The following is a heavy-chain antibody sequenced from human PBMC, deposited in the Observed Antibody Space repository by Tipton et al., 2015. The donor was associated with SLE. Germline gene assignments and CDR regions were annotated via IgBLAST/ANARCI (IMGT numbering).Heavy chain of an antibody. J-gene: IGHJ5*01. CDR1: GFTFYG. D-gene: IGHD5-18*01. CDR2: IWYNGHNK. Sequence: SLRLSCAASGFTFYGMHWVRQAPGKGLEWVASIWYNGHNKFYADSVKGRFTISKDNSNNMLFLQMDSVRAEDTAVYYCAKGPPQLWFKIGFDYWGHGALVTVSS. V-gene: IGHV3-33*06. CDR3: AKGPPQLWFKIGFDY.